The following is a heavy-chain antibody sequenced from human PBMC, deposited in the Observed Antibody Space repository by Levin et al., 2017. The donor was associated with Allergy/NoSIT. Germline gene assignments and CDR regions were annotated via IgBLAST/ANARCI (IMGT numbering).Heavy chain of an antibody. D-gene: IGHD3-16*01. J-gene: IGHJ4*02. CDR1: SGSFRGYY. CDR2: INHSGST. CDR3: ARGDYDYVWVLNDY. Sequence: PSETLSLTCAVYSGSFRGYYWSWIRQPPGKGLEWIGEINHSGSTNYNPSLKSRVTISVDTSKNEFSLKLSSVTAADTAVYYCARGDYDYVWVLNDYWGQGTLVTVSS. V-gene: IGHV4-34*01.